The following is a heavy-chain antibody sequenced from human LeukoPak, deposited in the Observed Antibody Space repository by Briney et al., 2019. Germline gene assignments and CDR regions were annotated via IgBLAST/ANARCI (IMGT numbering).Heavy chain of an antibody. CDR2: ISSSSSYI. D-gene: IGHD5-18*01. J-gene: IGHJ6*02. CDR1: GFTFSSYS. CDR3: ARDRPRESLSQLWLLTGFDYYGMDV. V-gene: IGHV3-21*01. Sequence: PGGCLRLSCAVSGFTFSSYSINWVREAPGKGLGWVSSISSSSSYIYYADSVKGPFTISRDNAKNSLYLQMNSLRAEDTAVYYCARDRPRESLSQLWLLTGFDYYGMDVWGQGTTVTVSS.